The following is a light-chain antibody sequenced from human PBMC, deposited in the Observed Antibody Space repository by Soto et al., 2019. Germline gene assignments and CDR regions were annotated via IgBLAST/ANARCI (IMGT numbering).Light chain of an antibody. CDR2: DAS. J-gene: IGKJ1*01. V-gene: IGKV1-5*01. CDR3: QQYNSYWT. Sequence: DTKLTHSHSTLSGPAPHRLTMXDRASQSISSWLAWYQQKPGKAPKLLIYDASSLESGVPSRFSGSGSGTEFTLTISSLQPDDFATYYCQQYNSYWTFGQGTKVDI. CDR1: QSISSW.